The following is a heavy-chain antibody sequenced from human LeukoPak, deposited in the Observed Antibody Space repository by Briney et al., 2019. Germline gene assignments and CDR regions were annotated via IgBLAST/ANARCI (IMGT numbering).Heavy chain of an antibody. V-gene: IGHV3-30*02. J-gene: IGHJ4*02. CDR3: AKVRQYYDRSGYTLDN. D-gene: IGHD3-22*01. CDR1: GFTFSSYG. Sequence: PGGSLRLSCAASGFTFSSYGMHWIRQTPGRGLEWVACIWFDGTKKYYAASVKGRFTISRDNSKKTLYLQMNSLRAEDTAVYYCAKVRQYYDRSGYTLDNWGQGTLVTVSS. CDR2: IWFDGTKK.